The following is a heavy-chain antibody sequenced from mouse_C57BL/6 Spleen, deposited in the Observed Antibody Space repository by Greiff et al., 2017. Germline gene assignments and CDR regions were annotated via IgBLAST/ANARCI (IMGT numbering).Heavy chain of an antibody. D-gene: IGHD4-1*01. V-gene: IGHV1-52*01. J-gene: IGHJ3*01. CDR1: GYTFTSYW. Sequence: VQLQQPGAELVRPGSSVKLSCKASGYTFTSYWMHWVKQRPIQGLEWIGNIDPSDSETHYNQKFKDKATLTVDKSSSTAYMQLSSLTSEDSAVYYCATNWDGGAWFAYWGQGTLVTVSA. CDR3: ATNWDGGAWFAY. CDR2: IDPSDSET.